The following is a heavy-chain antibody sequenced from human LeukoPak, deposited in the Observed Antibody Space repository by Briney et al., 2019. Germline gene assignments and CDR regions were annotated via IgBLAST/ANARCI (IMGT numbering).Heavy chain of an antibody. V-gene: IGHV4-4*07. Sequence: PSETLSLTCTVSGGSISSHFWNWIRQPAGKGLEWVGRIYTSGSTNYNPSLKSRVTMSVDTSKNQFSLKLSSVTAADTAVYYCARDHSYSDYGATRGDYWGQGTLVTVSS. CDR3: ARDHSYSDYGATRGDY. CDR2: IYTSGST. CDR1: GGSISSHF. D-gene: IGHD4-11*01. J-gene: IGHJ4*02.